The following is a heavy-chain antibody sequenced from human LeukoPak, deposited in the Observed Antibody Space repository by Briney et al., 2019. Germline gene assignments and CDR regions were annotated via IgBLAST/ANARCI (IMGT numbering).Heavy chain of an antibody. CDR2: IHYDVST. D-gene: IGHD3-16*02. V-gene: IGHV4-39*07. J-gene: IGHJ4*02. Sequence: SETLSLTCTVSGGSLRSSTYYWAWIRQPPGNGLEWLGSIHYDVSTFDNPSLKSRVTMSVDTSRNHFSLTMTSVTAADTAVYYCARDNRSFLDSWGQGILVTVSS. CDR1: GGSLRSSTYY. CDR3: ARDNRSFLDS.